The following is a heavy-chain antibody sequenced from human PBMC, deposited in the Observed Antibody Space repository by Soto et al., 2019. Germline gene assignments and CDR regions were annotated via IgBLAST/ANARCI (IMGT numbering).Heavy chain of an antibody. CDR2: IYYSGST. J-gene: IGHJ4*02. Sequence: SETLSLTCTVSGGSITSGDYYWSWIRQPPGKGLEWIGYIYYSGSTNYNPSLKSRVTISVDTSKNQFSLKLSSVTAADTAVYYCARYYYYDSSGSFDYWGQGTLVTVSS. CDR3: ARYYYYDSSGSFDY. CDR1: GGSITSGDYY. D-gene: IGHD3-22*01. V-gene: IGHV4-61*08.